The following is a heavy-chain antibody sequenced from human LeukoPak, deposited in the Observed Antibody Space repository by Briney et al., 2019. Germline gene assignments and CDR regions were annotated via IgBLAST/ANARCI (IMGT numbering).Heavy chain of an antibody. J-gene: IGHJ4*02. Sequence: GGSLRLSCAASGFTFSSYNLNWVRQAPGKGLEWVSYISSSSGTIYYADSVKGRFTISRDNAKNSLYLQMNSLRAEDTAVYYCAREGARPDYWGQGTLVTVSS. V-gene: IGHV3-48*04. D-gene: IGHD4/OR15-4a*01. CDR3: AREGARPDY. CDR2: ISSSSGTI. CDR1: GFTFSSYN.